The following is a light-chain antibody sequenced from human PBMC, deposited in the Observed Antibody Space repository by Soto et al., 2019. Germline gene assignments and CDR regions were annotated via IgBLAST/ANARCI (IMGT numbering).Light chain of an antibody. V-gene: IGKV1-5*03. CDR2: KAS. CDR3: QQYYSTPLT. Sequence: DIQMTQSPSTLSASIGDRVTITCRASQSINTWLAWYQQKPGKAPKLLIYKASTLESGVPSRFSGSGSGTEFTLTIGCLQAEDVAVYYCQQYYSTPLTFGGGTKVDIK. CDR1: QSINTW. J-gene: IGKJ4*01.